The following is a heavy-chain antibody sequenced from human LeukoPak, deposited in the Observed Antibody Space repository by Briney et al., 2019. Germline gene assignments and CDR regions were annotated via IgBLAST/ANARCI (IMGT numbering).Heavy chain of an antibody. CDR2: ISGSGGST. CDR3: AELGITMIGGV. V-gene: IGHV3-23*01. Sequence: GESLRLSCAASGFSFTTYWMSWVRQAPGKGLEWVSAISGSGGSTYCADSVKGRFTISRDNAKNSLYLQMNSLRAEDTAVYYCAELGITMIGGVWGKGTTVTISS. D-gene: IGHD3-10*02. CDR1: GFSFTTYW. J-gene: IGHJ6*04.